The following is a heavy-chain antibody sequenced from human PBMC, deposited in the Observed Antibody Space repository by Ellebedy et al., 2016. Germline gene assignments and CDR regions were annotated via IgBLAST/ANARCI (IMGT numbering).Heavy chain of an antibody. CDR2: ISNDGNNY. J-gene: IGHJ5*01. V-gene: IGHV3-30*03. Sequence: GGSLRLSXEASGFTFSTNVMHWVRQAPGKGLEWVAFISNDGNNYKYGDSVKGRFTISRDNSKNVLYLQMDNLRVEDTAVYYCATGGWFGELHRVDSWGHGTLVTVSS. CDR1: GFTFSTNV. CDR3: ATGGWFGELHRVDS. D-gene: IGHD3-10*01.